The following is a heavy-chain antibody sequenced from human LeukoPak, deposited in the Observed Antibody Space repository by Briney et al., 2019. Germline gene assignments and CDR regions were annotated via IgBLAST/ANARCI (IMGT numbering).Heavy chain of an antibody. CDR2: ISHSGRT. J-gene: IGHJ3*02. CDR1: GYSLSSGYY. D-gene: IGHD2-2*01. V-gene: IGHV4-38-2*01. Sequence: SETLSLTCAVSGYSLSSGYYWGWIRQPPGKGLGWIGSISHSGRTYYNPSLKTRATISVDTSKNQSSLKLSSVTAADTAVYYCARKYCSSTSCYFPAFDIWGQGTMVTVSS. CDR3: ARKYCSSTSCYFPAFDI.